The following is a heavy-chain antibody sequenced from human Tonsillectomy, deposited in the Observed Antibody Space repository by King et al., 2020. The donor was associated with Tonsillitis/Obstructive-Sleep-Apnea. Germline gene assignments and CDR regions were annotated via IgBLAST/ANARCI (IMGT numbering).Heavy chain of an antibody. D-gene: IGHD3-3*01. J-gene: IGHJ5*02. V-gene: IGHV3-21*01. CDR1: GFTFSSYS. CDR3: ARAGYYDFWSGYRFDP. CDR2: ISSSSSYI. Sequence: VQLVESGGGLVKPGGSLRLSCAASGFTFSSYSMNWVRQAPGKGLEWVSSISSSSSYIYYADSVKGRFTISRDNAKNSLYLQMNSLRAEDTAVYYWARAGYYDFWSGYRFDPWGQGTLVTVSS.